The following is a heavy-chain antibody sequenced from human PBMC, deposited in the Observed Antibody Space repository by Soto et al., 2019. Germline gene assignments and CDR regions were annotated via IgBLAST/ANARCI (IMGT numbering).Heavy chain of an antibody. CDR3: ARDPTLYCSGGSCKGDY. CDR2: IYSGGST. CDR1: GFTVSSNY. D-gene: IGHD2-15*01. J-gene: IGHJ4*02. V-gene: IGHV3-66*01. Sequence: GGSLRLSCAASGFTVSSNYMSWVRQAPGKGLEWVSVIYSGGSTYYADSVKGRFTISRDNSKNTLYRQMNSLRAEDTAVYYCARDPTLYCSGGSCKGDYWGQGTLVTVSS.